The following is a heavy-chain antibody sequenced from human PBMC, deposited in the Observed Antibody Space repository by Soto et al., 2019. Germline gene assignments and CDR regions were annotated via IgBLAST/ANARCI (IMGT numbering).Heavy chain of an antibody. D-gene: IGHD2-2*01. CDR2: ITSSGGNT. Sequence: GGSLRLSCAASGFTFSSYAMSWVRQAPGKGLEWVSSITSSGGNTYFADSVKGRFNISRDNSKNTLCLQMNSLRAEDTAMYYCAKARCSTTNCYVPDYWGQGTLVTVSS. V-gene: IGHV3-23*01. CDR3: AKARCSTTNCYVPDY. CDR1: GFTFSSYA. J-gene: IGHJ4*02.